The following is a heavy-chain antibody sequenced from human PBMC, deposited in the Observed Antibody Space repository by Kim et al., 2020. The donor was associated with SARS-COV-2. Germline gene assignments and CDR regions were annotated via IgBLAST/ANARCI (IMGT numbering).Heavy chain of an antibody. J-gene: IGHJ4*02. Sequence: ADSVKGRLTISRDNSKNTLYLQLNSLRAEDTAVYYCARSHSSSFYYYFDYWGQGTLVTVSS. CDR3: ARSHSSSFYYYFDY. V-gene: IGHV3-53*01. D-gene: IGHD6-13*01.